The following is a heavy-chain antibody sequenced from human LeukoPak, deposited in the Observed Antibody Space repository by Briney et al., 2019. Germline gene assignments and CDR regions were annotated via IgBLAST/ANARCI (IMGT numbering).Heavy chain of an antibody. J-gene: IGHJ4*02. CDR3: AKEERGELPLDY. CDR2: INHSGST. CDR1: GGSFSGYY. D-gene: IGHD1-26*01. Sequence: PSETLSLTCAVYGGSFSGYYWSWIRQPPGKGLEWIGEINHSGSTNYNPSLKSRVTISVDTSKNQFSLKLSSVTAADTAVYYCAKEERGELPLDYWGQGTLVTVSS. V-gene: IGHV4-34*01.